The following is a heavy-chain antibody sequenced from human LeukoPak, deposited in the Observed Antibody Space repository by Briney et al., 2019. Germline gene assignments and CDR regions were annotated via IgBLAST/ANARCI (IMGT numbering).Heavy chain of an antibody. CDR2: LSDSGAST. Sequence: GGSLRLSCAASGFTFDKYAMTWVRQAPGQGLEWVSGLSDSGASTFYAESVRGRFTISRDNAKNSLYLQMNSLRAEDTAVYYCARAPGYCSSTSCNYFDYWGQGTLVPVSS. CDR1: GFTFDKYA. J-gene: IGHJ4*02. D-gene: IGHD2-2*01. V-gene: IGHV3-23*01. CDR3: ARAPGYCSSTSCNYFDY.